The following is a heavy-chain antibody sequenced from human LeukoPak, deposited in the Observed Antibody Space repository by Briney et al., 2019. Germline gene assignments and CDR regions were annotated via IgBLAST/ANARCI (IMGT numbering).Heavy chain of an antibody. CDR2: IYYSGST. D-gene: IGHD3-22*01. V-gene: IGHV4-31*03. J-gene: IGHJ4*02. CDR1: GGSISSGGYY. Sequence: SETLSLTCTVSGGSISSGGYYWSWIRQHPGKGLERIGYIYYSGSTYYNPSLKSRVTISVDTSKNQFSLKLSSVTAADTAVYYCARGAFYYDSSGYDYWGQGTLVTVSS. CDR3: ARGAFYYDSSGYDY.